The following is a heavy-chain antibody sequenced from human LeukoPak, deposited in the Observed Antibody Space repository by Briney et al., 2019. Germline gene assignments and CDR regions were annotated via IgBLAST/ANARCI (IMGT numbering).Heavy chain of an antibody. CDR3: ARDVGRDYYDSSGYFDY. V-gene: IGHV1-2*02. Sequence: GASVKVSCKASGYTFTNYGISWVRQAPGQGLEWMGWINPNNGGTNYAQKFQGRVTMTRDTSISTAYMELSRLRSDDTAVYYCARDVGRDYYDSSGYFDYWGQGTLVTVSS. J-gene: IGHJ4*02. CDR1: GYTFTNYG. D-gene: IGHD3-22*01. CDR2: INPNNGGT.